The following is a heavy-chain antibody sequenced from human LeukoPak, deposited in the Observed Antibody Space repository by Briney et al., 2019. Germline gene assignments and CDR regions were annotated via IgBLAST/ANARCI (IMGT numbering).Heavy chain of an antibody. V-gene: IGHV1-2*06. CDR3: ARVGYYESSGYYEY. CDR2: INPNSGGT. J-gene: IGHJ4*02. CDR1: GYTLTDYY. D-gene: IGHD3-22*01. Sequence: ASVTVSCKAFGYTLTDYYMHWVRQAPGQGLEWMGRINPNSGGTNYAQKFQGRVTMTRDTSISTVYMELSRLRSDDTAGYYCARVGYYESSGYYEYWGQGTLVTVSS.